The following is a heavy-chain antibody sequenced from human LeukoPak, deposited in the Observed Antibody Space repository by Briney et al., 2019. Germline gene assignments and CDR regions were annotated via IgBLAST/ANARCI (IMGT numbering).Heavy chain of an antibody. Sequence: ASVKVSCKASGYTFSSYYMHWVRQAAGQGLEWMGIINPSGGSTSYAQKFQGRVTMTRDTSTSTVYMELSSLRSEDTAVYYCARGEDIVVVPAAEFDPWGQGTLVTVSS. CDR1: GYTFSSYY. CDR3: ARGEDIVVVPAAEFDP. CDR2: INPSGGST. J-gene: IGHJ5*02. D-gene: IGHD2-2*01. V-gene: IGHV1-46*01.